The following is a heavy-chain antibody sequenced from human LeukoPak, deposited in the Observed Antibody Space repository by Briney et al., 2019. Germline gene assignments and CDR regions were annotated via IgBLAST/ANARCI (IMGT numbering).Heavy chain of an antibody. CDR3: ATGPAGSGTYYFDY. Sequence: ASVKVSCKVSGYTLTELSMHWVRQAPGKGLEWMGGFDPEDGETIYARKFQGRVTMTEDTSTDTAYMELSSLRSEDTAVYYCATGPAGSGTYYFDYWGQGTLVTVSS. J-gene: IGHJ4*02. D-gene: IGHD6-19*01. CDR1: GYTLTELS. V-gene: IGHV1-24*01. CDR2: FDPEDGET.